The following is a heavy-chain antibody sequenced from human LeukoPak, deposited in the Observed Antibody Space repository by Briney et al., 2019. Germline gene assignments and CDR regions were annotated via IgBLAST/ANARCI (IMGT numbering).Heavy chain of an antibody. CDR1: GYTFTSYG. V-gene: IGHV1-18*01. CDR3: ARDVTMGLRYFDWLPGGRYYFDY. CDR2: ISAYKGNT. D-gene: IGHD3-9*01. Sequence: GASVKVSCKASGYTFTSYGISWVRQAPGQGLEWMGWISAYKGNTNYAQTLQGRVTMTTDTSTSTAYMELRSLRSDDTAVYYCARDVTMGLRYFDWLPGGRYYFDYWGQGTPVTVSS. J-gene: IGHJ4*02.